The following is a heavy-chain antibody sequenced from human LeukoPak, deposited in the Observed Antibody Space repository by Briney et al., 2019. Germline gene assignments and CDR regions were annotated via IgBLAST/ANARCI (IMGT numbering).Heavy chain of an antibody. Sequence: SETLSLNCTVSGGSISSYYWSWIRQPPGKGLEWIGYIYYSGSTNYNPSLKSRVTLSVDTSKNQFSLKLSSVTAADTAVYYCAGITTMIVLNGAFDIWGQGTMVTVSS. J-gene: IGHJ3*02. CDR3: AGITTMIVLNGAFDI. CDR1: GGSISSYY. D-gene: IGHD3-22*01. CDR2: IYYSGST. V-gene: IGHV4-59*08.